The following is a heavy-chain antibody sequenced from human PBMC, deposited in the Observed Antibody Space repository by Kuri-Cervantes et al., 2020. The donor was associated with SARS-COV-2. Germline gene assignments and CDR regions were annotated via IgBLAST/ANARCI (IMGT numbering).Heavy chain of an antibody. Sequence: GESLKISCAASGFTFSSYGMHWVRQAPGKGLEWVAVIWYDGSNKYYADSVKGRFTISRDNSKNTLYLQVNSLRAEDTAVYYCARDPVVVAAADWDGMDVWGQGTTVTVSS. V-gene: IGHV3-33*08. CDR2: IWYDGSNK. CDR1: GFTFSSYG. D-gene: IGHD2-15*01. CDR3: ARDPVVVAAADWDGMDV. J-gene: IGHJ6*02.